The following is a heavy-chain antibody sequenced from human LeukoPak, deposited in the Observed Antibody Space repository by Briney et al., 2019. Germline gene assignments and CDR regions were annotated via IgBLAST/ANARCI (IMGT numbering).Heavy chain of an antibody. D-gene: IGHD2-21*02. CDR2: ISGSGGST. Sequence: PGGSLRLSCAASGFTFSSYAMSWVRQAPGKGLEWVSAISGSGGSTYYADSVKGRFTISRDNSKNKVYLQVNSLRAEDTAVYYCAKSVASYCGGDCYSNYWGQGTLVTVSS. V-gene: IGHV3-23*01. J-gene: IGHJ4*02. CDR3: AKSVASYCGGDCYSNY. CDR1: GFTFSSYA.